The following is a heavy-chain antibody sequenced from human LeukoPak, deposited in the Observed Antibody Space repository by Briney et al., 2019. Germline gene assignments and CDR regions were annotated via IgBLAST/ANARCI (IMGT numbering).Heavy chain of an antibody. CDR2: IYYSGST. CDR1: GGSISSYY. D-gene: IGHD3-9*01. Sequence: PSETLSLTCTVSGGSISSYYWSWIRQPPGKGLEWIGYIYYSGSTNYNPSLKSRVTISVDTSKNQFSLKLSSVTAADTAVYYCVRDLGDMAFDIWGQGTMVTVSS. V-gene: IGHV4-59*01. CDR3: VRDLGDMAFDI. J-gene: IGHJ3*02.